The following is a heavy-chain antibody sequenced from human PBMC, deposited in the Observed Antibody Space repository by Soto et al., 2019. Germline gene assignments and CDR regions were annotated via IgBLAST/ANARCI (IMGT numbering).Heavy chain of an antibody. V-gene: IGHV2-5*02. CDR1: GFSLSTSGVG. CDR3: AHRGGGDGYISYLDY. D-gene: IGHD5-12*01. J-gene: IGHJ4*02. Sequence: QITLKESGPTLVKPTQTLTLTCTFSGFSLSTSGVGVAWIRQPPGKALEWLAIIYWDDDKRYSPSLKSRLTSTKDTSKNQVVLTSTNADPVDTATYYRAHRGGGDGYISYLDYWGQGTLVTVSS. CDR2: IYWDDDK.